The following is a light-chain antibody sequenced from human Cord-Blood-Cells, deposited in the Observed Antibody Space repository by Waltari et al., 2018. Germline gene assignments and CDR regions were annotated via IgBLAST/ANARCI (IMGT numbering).Light chain of an antibody. J-gene: IGKJ1*01. CDR1: QGISNY. CDR2: AAS. V-gene: IGKV1-27*01. CDR3: QKYNSAPWT. Sequence: DIQMTQSPPSLSASVGDRVTITCRASQGISNYLAWYQQKPGKVPKLLIYAASTLQSGVPSRCSGSGSGTDFTLTISSLQPEDVATDYCQKYNSAPWTFGQGTKVEIK.